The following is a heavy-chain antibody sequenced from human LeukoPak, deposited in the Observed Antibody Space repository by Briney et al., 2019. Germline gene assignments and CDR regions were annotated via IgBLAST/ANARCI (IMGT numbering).Heavy chain of an antibody. V-gene: IGHV4-59*01. CDR2: IYYSGST. Sequence: SETLSLTCTVSGASITSYYWSWIWQPPGKALEWIGYIYYSGSTNYNPSLKSRVTISVDTSKNQFSLKLRSVTAADTAVYYCASEVVTSIEYFQHWGQGTLVTVSS. J-gene: IGHJ1*01. CDR3: ASEVVTSIEYFQH. CDR1: GASITSYY. D-gene: IGHD2-21*02.